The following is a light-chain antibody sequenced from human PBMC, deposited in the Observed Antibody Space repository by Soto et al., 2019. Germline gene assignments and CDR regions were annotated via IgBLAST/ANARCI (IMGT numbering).Light chain of an antibody. J-gene: IGLJ3*02. Sequence: QAVVTQEPSFSVSPGRTVTLTCGLTSGSVSTSYYPSWYQQTPGQALRTLIYSTNSRSSGVPDRFSGSILGNKAALTITGAQADDESDYYCVLYMGSGIWVFGGGTKLTVL. CDR1: SGSVSTSYY. CDR3: VLYMGSGIWV. V-gene: IGLV8-61*01. CDR2: STN.